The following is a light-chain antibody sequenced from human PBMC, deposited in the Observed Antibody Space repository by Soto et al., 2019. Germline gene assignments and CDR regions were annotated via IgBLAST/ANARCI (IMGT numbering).Light chain of an antibody. Sequence: EILLTQSPATLSLSPGERATLSCRATENLRTFLAWYQQKAGQAPRLLIYDASNRATGIPDRFSGSGSGTDFTLTISNLEPEDSAVYYCQQRSIWPLTFGGGTKVDI. CDR2: DAS. J-gene: IGKJ4*01. V-gene: IGKV3-11*01. CDR3: QQRSIWPLT. CDR1: ENLRTF.